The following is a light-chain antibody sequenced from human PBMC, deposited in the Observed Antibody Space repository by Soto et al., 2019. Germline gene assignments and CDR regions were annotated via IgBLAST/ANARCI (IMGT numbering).Light chain of an antibody. Sequence: QSALAQPPSAFGSPGQSLAISCTGTISDIGGYNYVSWYQQHPGKAPKVMIYDVDKRPSGVPDRFSGSKSGNTASLTISDLQAEDEADYYCCSNAGRPDVFGTGTKVTVL. J-gene: IGLJ1*01. V-gene: IGLV2-11*01. CDR3: CSNAGRPDV. CDR1: ISDIGGYNY. CDR2: DVD.